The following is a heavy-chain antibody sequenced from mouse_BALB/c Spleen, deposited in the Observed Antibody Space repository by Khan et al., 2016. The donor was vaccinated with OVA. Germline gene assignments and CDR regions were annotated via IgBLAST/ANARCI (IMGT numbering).Heavy chain of an antibody. CDR3: ARGDYDYSWFTY. V-gene: IGHV3-2*02. D-gene: IGHD2-4*01. Sequence: EVQLQESGPGLVKPSQSLSLTCTVTGYSITSDYAWNWIRQFPGNKLEWMGYISNSGSTTYNPSLKSRISITRDTSKNQIFLQLKSVTNEDTATSYCARGDYDYSWFTYWGQGTLVTVSA. CDR2: ISNSGST. J-gene: IGHJ3*01. CDR1: GYSITSDYA.